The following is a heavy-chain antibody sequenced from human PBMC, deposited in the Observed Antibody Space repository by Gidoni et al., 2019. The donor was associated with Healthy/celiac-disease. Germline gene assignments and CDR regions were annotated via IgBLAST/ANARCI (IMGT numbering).Heavy chain of an antibody. Sequence: QVQLQQWGAGLLKPSETLSLTCAVYGGSFSGYYWCWIRQPPGKGLEWIGEINHSGSTNYNPSRKSRVTISVDTSKNQFSLKLSSVTAADTAVYYCARGRIYYYDSSGLYYFDYWGQGTLVTVSS. D-gene: IGHD3-22*01. V-gene: IGHV4-34*01. CDR1: GGSFSGYY. CDR3: ARGRIYYYDSSGLYYFDY. CDR2: INHSGST. J-gene: IGHJ4*02.